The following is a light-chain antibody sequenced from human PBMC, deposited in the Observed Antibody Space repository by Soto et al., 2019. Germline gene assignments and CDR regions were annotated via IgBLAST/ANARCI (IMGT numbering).Light chain of an antibody. J-gene: IGKJ4*01. CDR1: QSLTSSF. CDR2: GAS. CDR3: QQYGRLPLS. Sequence: EILLTQSPGTLSLSPGDRATLSCRASQSLTSSFLAWYQQKPGQTPRLLIYGASIRATDIPDRFSGSGSGTDFTLTISRLEPEDFAVYFCQQYGRLPLSFGAGTKVEIK. V-gene: IGKV3-20*01.